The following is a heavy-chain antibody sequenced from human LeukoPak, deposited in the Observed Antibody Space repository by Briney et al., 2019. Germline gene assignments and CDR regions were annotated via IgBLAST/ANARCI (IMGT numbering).Heavy chain of an antibody. Sequence: GGSLRLSCAASGFIFDDYAMHWVRQAPGKGLEWVSGINWNSGRIGYADSVKGRFTISRDNAKNSLYLQMNSLRAEDTAVYYCARGGYSGATPDYWGQGTLVIVSS. J-gene: IGHJ4*02. CDR1: GFIFDDYA. D-gene: IGHD6-13*01. CDR2: INWNSGRI. V-gene: IGHV3-9*01. CDR3: ARGGYSGATPDY.